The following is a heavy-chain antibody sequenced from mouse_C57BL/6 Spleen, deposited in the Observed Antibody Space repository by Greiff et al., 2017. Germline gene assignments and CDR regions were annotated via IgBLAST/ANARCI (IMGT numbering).Heavy chain of an antibody. J-gene: IGHJ4*01. D-gene: IGHD2-4*01. CDR3: ATMITYYAMDD. V-gene: IGHV5-17*01. Sequence: EVKVEESGGGLVKPGGSLKLSCAASGFTFSDYGMHWVRQAPEKGLEWVAYISSGSSTIYYADTVKGRFTISRDNAKNTLFLQMTSLRSEDTAMYYCATMITYYAMDDWGQGTSVTVSS. CDR1: GFTFSDYG. CDR2: ISSGSSTI.